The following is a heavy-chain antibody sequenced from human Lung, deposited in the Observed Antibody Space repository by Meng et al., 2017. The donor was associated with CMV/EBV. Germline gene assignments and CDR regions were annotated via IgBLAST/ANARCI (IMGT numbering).Heavy chain of an antibody. CDR1: GFTFSSFS. CDR2: ISYNGFNE. V-gene: IGHV3-30*04. CDR3: VRGQLFCSGGSCYQPFDP. D-gene: IGHD2-15*01. J-gene: IGHJ5*02. Sequence: SXKISXAASGFTFSSFSMHWVRQALGKGLEWVAVISYNGFNEYYADSVKGRFTISRDNSKNTLSLQMNSLRAEDTALYYCVRGQLFCSGGSCYQPFDPWGQGXLVTVSS.